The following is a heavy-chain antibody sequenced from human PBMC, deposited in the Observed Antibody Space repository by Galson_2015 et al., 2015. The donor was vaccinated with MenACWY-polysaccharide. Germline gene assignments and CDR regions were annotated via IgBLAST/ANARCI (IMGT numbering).Heavy chain of an antibody. J-gene: IGHJ6*03. CDR1: GFTFSSYG. CDR2: ISSDGSDK. D-gene: IGHD2-21*01. V-gene: IGHV3-30*03. CDR3: ARVFSYPYSIPVSCYFYYFDF. Sequence: SLRLSCAASGFTFSSYGMNWVRQAPGKGLEWVAVISSDGSDKYYAESVKDRVTISRDNSKNTLYLQMNRLRAEDTAVYSCARVFSYPYSIPVSCYFYYFDFWGKGTTVTVSS.